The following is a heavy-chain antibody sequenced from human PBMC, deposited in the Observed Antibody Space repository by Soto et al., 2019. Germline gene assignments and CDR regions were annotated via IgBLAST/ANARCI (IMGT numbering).Heavy chain of an antibody. CDR2: NHNSGSP. CDR1: GASIYNGGYF. J-gene: IGHJ4*02. CDR3: AAGSGWYGPLGY. V-gene: IGHV4-30-4*01. D-gene: IGHD6-19*01. Sequence: SETLSLTCSVSGASIYNGGYFWSWIRQSPGKGLEWIGHNHNSGSPYNNPSLKSRVTISADTSKNQFSLKLTSVTAADTAVYYCAAGSGWYGPLGYWGQGTLVTVSS.